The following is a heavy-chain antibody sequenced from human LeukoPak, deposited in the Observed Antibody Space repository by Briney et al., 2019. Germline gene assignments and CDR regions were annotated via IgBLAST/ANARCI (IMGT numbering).Heavy chain of an antibody. CDR1: GFTVSSNY. V-gene: IGHV3-53*01. J-gene: IGHJ4*02. D-gene: IGHD3-10*01. CDR3: ARAHPYYYGSGSYYY. CDR2: IYSGGST. Sequence: QPGGSLRLSCAASGFTVSSNYMSWVRQAPGKGLEWVSVIYSGGSTYYADSVKGRLTISRDNSKNTLYLQMNSLRAEDTAVYYCARAHPYYYGSGSYYYWGQGTLVTVSS.